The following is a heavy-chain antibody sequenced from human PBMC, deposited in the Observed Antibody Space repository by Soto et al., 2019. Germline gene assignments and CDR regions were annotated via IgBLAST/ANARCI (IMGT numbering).Heavy chain of an antibody. CDR2: ISSTTNYI. V-gene: IGHV3-21*06. CDR1: GFTFTRYS. J-gene: IGHJ4*02. CDR3: ARESEDLTSNFDY. Sequence: PGGSLRLSCAASGFTFTRYSMNWVRQAPGKGLEWVSSISSTTNYIYYGDSMKGRFTISRDNAKNSLYLEMNSLRAEDAAVYYCARESEDLTSNFDYWGQGTLVTVSS.